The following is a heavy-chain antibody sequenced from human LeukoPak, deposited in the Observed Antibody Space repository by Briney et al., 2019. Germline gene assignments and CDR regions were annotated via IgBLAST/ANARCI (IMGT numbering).Heavy chain of an antibody. CDR2: INSDGSST. V-gene: IGHV3-74*01. Sequence: GGSLRLSCAASGFTFSSYWMHWVHQAPGKGLVGVLRINSDGSSTSYADSVKGRFTISRDNAKNTLYLQMTGLRAEDTAVYYCARQLASSTEDACDYYGMDVWGQGTTVTVSS. CDR3: ARQLASSTEDACDYYGMDV. J-gene: IGHJ6*02. D-gene: IGHD6-13*01. CDR1: GFTFSSYW.